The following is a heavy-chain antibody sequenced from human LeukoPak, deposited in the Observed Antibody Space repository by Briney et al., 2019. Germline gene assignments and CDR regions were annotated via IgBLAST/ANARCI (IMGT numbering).Heavy chain of an antibody. D-gene: IGHD3-10*01. J-gene: IGHJ4*02. Sequence: GGSLRLSCAASGFTFSDYYMSWIRQAPGKGLEWVSYISSSGNTIYYADSVKGRFTISRDNAKNSVFLQMNSLRAEDAAVYYCTTDTFGARDSWGQGTLVTVSS. CDR3: TTDTFGARDS. V-gene: IGHV3-11*04. CDR2: ISSSGNTI. CDR1: GFTFSDYY.